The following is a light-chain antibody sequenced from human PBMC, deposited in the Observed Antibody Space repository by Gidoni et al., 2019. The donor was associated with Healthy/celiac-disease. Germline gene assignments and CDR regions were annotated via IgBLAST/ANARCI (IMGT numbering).Light chain of an antibody. CDR2: EVS. V-gene: IGLV2-14*01. J-gene: IGLJ1*01. CDR3: SSYTSSSTLGV. CDR1: RSDVGGYNY. Sequence: QSALTQPASVSGSPGQSITISCTGTRSDVGGYNYVSWYQQHPGKAPKLMIYEVSNRPSGVPDRFSGSKSGNTASLTISGLQAEDEADYYCSSYTSSSTLGVFGTGTKVTVL.